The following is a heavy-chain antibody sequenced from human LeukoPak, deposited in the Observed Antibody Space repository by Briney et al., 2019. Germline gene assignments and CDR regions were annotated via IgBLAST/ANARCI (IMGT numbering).Heavy chain of an antibody. V-gene: IGHV4-59*01. Sequence: SETLSLTCTVSGCSLSSYYWNWIRQPPGKGLEWIGYIYYSGSTNYNPSLKSRVTISVDTSKNQFSLKLSSVTAADTAVYYCARDRQGADYWGQGTLVTVSS. CDR3: ARDRQGADY. CDR2: IYYSGST. CDR1: GCSLSSYY. J-gene: IGHJ4*02. D-gene: IGHD3-16*01.